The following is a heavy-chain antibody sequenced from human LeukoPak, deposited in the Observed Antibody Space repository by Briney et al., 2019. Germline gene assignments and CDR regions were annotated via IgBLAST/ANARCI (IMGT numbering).Heavy chain of an antibody. Sequence: ASVKVSCKASGYTFTSYDINWVRQATGQGLEWMGWMNPNSGNTGYAQKFQGRVTITRNTSISTAYMELSSLRSEDTAVYYCARGHEGYYYMDVWGKGTTVTVSS. CDR3: ARGHEGYYYMDV. V-gene: IGHV1-8*03. J-gene: IGHJ6*03. CDR1: GYTFTSYD. CDR2: MNPNSGNT.